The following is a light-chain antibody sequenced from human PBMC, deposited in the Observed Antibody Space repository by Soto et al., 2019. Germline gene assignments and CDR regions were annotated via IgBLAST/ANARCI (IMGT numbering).Light chain of an antibody. J-gene: IGKJ4*01. V-gene: IGKV1-8*01. Sequence: AIRMTQSPSSFSASTGDRVTITCRASQGISSYLAWYQQKPGKAPKLLIYAASTLRSGVPSRFSGSGSGTDFTLTISCLQSEDFATYYCQQYYSYPLTFGGGT. CDR3: QQYYSYPLT. CDR1: QGISSY. CDR2: AAS.